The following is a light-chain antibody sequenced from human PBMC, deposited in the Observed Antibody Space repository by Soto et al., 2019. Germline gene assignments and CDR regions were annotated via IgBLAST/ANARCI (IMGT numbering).Light chain of an antibody. V-gene: IGKV3D-15*01. Sequence: ETVMTQSPATLSVSPGDRATLSCSASQSVSYNLAWYQQKPGQAPRLLIYDASTRATGIPARFSGSASGTDFTLTLSSRLSEDFAVYYCQQYNNWPLTFGGGTKVEMK. J-gene: IGKJ4*01. CDR1: QSVSYN. CDR3: QQYNNWPLT. CDR2: DAS.